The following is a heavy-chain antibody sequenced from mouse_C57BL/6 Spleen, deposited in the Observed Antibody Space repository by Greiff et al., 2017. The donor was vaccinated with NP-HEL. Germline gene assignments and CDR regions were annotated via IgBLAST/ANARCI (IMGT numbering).Heavy chain of an antibody. CDR3: ARRTLYFYAMDY. D-gene: IGHD6-5*01. CDR2: ISRGSSSI. J-gene: IGHJ4*01. CDR1: GFTFSDYG. Sequence: EVQLVESGGGLVKPGGSLKLSCAASGFTFSDYGMHWVRQAPEQGLEWVAYISRGSSSIYYADTVKGRFTLSRDNAKNTPFLQMTSLRSEDTAMYYCARRTLYFYAMDYWGQGTSVTVSS. V-gene: IGHV5-17*01.